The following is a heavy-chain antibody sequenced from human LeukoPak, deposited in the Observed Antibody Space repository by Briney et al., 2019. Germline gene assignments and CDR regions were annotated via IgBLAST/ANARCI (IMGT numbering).Heavy chain of an antibody. J-gene: IGHJ4*02. CDR2: ISYDGSNK. CDR3: ARAPVGYDILPSSFDY. CDR1: GFTFSSYA. D-gene: IGHD3-9*01. Sequence: WGSLRLSCAASGFTFSSYAMHWVRQAPGKGLEWVAVISYDGSNKYYADSAKGRFTISRDNSKNTLYLQMNSLRAEDTAVYYCARAPVGYDILPSSFDYWGQGTLVTVSS. V-gene: IGHV3-30*04.